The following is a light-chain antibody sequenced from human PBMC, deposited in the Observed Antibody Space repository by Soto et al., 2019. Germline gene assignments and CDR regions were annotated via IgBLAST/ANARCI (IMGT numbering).Light chain of an antibody. CDR1: QSVSSNY. Sequence: EIVLTQSPGTLSLFPGERATLSCRATQSVSSNYLAWYQQKPGQAPRLLIYGASSRATGIPDRFSGSGSGTDFTLTISRLEPEVFAVYYCQQYGTSPWTFGQGTKVEIK. CDR3: QQYGTSPWT. CDR2: GAS. V-gene: IGKV3-20*01. J-gene: IGKJ1*01.